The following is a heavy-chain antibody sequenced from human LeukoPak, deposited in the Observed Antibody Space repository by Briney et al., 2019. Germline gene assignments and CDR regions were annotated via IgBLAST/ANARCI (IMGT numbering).Heavy chain of an antibody. D-gene: IGHD3-10*01. CDR2: MRGNGWNT. Sequence: GGPLRLSCAASGFTFSSYAMSWVRQARGKGREWVSSMRGNGWNTYYGDCEKGGSTISRDNSKNTVYPQMNSLRAEDTAVYYCANRGADYYGSGNWFDPWGQGTLVTVSS. CDR1: GFTFSSYA. J-gene: IGHJ5*02. CDR3: ANRGADYYGSGNWFDP. V-gene: IGHV3-23*01.